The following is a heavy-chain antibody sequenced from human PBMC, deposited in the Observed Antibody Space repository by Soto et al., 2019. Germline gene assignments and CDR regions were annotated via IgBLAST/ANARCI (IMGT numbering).Heavy chain of an antibody. CDR2: IRTKAEGGTT. J-gene: IGHJ4*02. D-gene: IGHD6-13*01. Sequence: EVQLVESGGGLVEPGGSLRLSCEASGFTFNNARVYWVRQAPGKGLEWVGRIRTKAEGGTTDYAAPVKGRFTISKDESKNTLYLQMDSLKTEDTAVYYCTTYLLTAADSMRNVDYGGQGTLVTFSS. V-gene: IGHV3-15*07. CDR1: GFTFNNAR. CDR3: TTYLLTAADSMRNVDY.